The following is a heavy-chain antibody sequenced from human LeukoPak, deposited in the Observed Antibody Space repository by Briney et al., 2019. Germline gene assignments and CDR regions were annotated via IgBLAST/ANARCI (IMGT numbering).Heavy chain of an antibody. CDR3: ARGGTGYYDSSGYYYPGDGMDV. CDR1: GYTFTSYY. Sequence: ASVKVSCKASGYTFTSYYMHWVRQAPGQGLEWMGIINPSGGSTSYAQKFQGRVTMTRDTSTSTVYMELSSLRSEDTAVYYCARGGTGYYDSSGYYYPGDGMDVWGQGTTVTVSS. CDR2: INPSGGST. V-gene: IGHV1-46*01. D-gene: IGHD3-22*01. J-gene: IGHJ6*02.